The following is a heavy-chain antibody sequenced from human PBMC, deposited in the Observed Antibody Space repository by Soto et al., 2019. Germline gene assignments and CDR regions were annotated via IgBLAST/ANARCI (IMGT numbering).Heavy chain of an antibody. J-gene: IGHJ6*02. CDR3: TPSPFCWYFLQSFSSHYYYGVDV. CDR2: IYWDDDK. Sequence: QITLMESGPTLVKPTQTLTLTCTFSGFSLNTGGVGVGWIRQPPGKALEWLALIYWDDDKRYSPSLRSRLTIPQDTSQNPVVLTMADMDPFDTATYFCTPSPFCWYFLQSFSSHYYYGVDVWGLGTTVTVSS. D-gene: IGHD6-13*01. V-gene: IGHV2-5*02. CDR1: GFSLNTGGVG.